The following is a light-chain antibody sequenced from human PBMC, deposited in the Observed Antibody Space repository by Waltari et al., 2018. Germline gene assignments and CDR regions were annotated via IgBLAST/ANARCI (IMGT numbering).Light chain of an antibody. CDR2: LGS. CDR3: MQGLHFPLT. V-gene: IGKV2-28*01. J-gene: IGKJ3*01. Sequence: DVVMTQSPLSLPVTPGEPASIPCRFSQSLLYSNGYNYVNWYLQRPGQSPQLLIYLGSNRASGVPGRFSGSGSGTDFTLKISRVEAEDVGVYYCMQGLHFPLTFGPGTKVDIK. CDR1: QSLLYSNGYNY.